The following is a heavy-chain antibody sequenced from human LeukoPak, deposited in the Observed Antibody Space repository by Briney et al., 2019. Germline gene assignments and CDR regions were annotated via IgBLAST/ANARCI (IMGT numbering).Heavy chain of an antibody. CDR2: INPNSGGT. CDR3: ARRASDCTNGVCFQGHMDV. CDR1: GYTFTGYY. Sequence: ASVKVSCKASGYTFTGYYMHWVRQAPGQGLEWMGWINPNSGGTNYAQQFQGRVTMTRDTSISTAYMELSRLRSDDTAVYYCARRASDCTNGVCFQGHMDVWGKGTTVTVSS. D-gene: IGHD2-8*01. V-gene: IGHV1-2*02. J-gene: IGHJ6*03.